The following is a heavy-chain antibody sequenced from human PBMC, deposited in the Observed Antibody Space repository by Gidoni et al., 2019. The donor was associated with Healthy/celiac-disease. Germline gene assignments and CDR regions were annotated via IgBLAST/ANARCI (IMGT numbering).Heavy chain of an antibody. V-gene: IGHV3-74*01. D-gene: IGHD3-16*02. J-gene: IGHJ4*02. CDR1: GFTFSSYW. CDR3: ARDFDPMVWGSYRSLDY. Sequence: EVQLVESGGGLVQPGGSLRLSCAASGFTFSSYWMHWVRQAPGKGLVWVSRINSDGSSTSYADSVKGRFTISRDNAKNTLYLQMNSLRAEDTAVYYCARDFDPMVWGSYRSLDYWGQGTLVTVSS. CDR2: INSDGSST.